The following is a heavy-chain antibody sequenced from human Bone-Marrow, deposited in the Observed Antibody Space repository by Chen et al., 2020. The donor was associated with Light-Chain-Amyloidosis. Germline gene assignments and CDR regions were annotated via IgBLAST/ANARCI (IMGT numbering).Heavy chain of an antibody. J-gene: IGHJ4*02. V-gene: IGHV1-46*01. Sequence: QVQLVQSGADGKKPGASVSISCPTLGYPFTFYHIHWMRQAPGQGLEWLGRIDPSDGGTNYAQNLQGRVSMTRDTSTATVYMDLKHLRSEDTAVYFCASGWYDSGWHDYWGQGTLVTVSS. CDR2: IDPSDGGT. CDR1: GYPFTFYH. D-gene: IGHD6-25*01. CDR3: ASGWYDSGWHDY.